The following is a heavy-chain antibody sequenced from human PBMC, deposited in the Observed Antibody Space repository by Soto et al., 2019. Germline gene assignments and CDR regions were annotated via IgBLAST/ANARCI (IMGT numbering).Heavy chain of an antibody. CDR1: GYTFTSST. J-gene: IGHJ4*02. Sequence: SVKVSCKASGYTFTSSTILWVRQVPGQRPEWMGWIDAGNGNTKYSQKFQRRVTITRDTCASIMYMELSSLWAEDGAVYYCARDDSCDGPTLCDYWGQRTLVTVSS. V-gene: IGHV1-3*01. CDR3: ARDDSCDGPTLCDY. CDR2: IDAGNGNT. D-gene: IGHD2-21*01.